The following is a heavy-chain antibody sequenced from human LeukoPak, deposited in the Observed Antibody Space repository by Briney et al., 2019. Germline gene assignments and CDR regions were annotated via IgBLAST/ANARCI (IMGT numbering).Heavy chain of an antibody. CDR2: INPNSGGT. CDR3: ARVLYCSGGSCYSGDYYGMDV. J-gene: IGHJ6*02. Sequence: GASVKVSCKASGYTFTGYYMHWVRQAPGQGLEWMGWINPNSGGTNYAQKFQGRVTMTRDTSISTAYMELSRLRSDDTALYYCARVLYCSGGSCYSGDYYGMDVWGQGTTVAVSS. V-gene: IGHV1-2*02. CDR1: GYTFTGYY. D-gene: IGHD2-15*01.